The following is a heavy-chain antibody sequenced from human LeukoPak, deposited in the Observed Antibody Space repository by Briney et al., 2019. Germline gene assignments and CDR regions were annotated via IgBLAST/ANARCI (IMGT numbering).Heavy chain of an antibody. CDR1: GGSIRSYY. CDR2: IYYSGST. V-gene: IGHV4-59*08. D-gene: IGHD3-3*01. J-gene: IGHJ4*02. Sequence: SETLSLTCTVSGGSIRSYYWSWIRQPPGKGLEWIGYIYYSGSTNYNPSLKSRVTISVDTSKNQFSLKLSSVTAADTAVYYCARLEPHYDFWSGSIAPDYFDYWGQGTLVTVSS. CDR3: ARLEPHYDFWSGSIAPDYFDY.